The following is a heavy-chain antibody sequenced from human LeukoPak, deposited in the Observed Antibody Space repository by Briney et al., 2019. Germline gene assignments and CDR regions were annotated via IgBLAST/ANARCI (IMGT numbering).Heavy chain of an antibody. CDR2: FYPEDGET. Sequence: GASVTVSCMVSGYTLTELSMHWVRQAPGKGLEWMGGFYPEDGETIYAQKFQGRVTMTADTSTDTAYMALSSLRCEDTAVYYCATITGAIFGVVIPIGYYYYGMDVWGQGTTVTVSS. D-gene: IGHD3-3*01. CDR3: ATITGAIFGVVIPIGYYYYGMDV. CDR1: GYTLTELS. J-gene: IGHJ6*02. V-gene: IGHV1-24*01.